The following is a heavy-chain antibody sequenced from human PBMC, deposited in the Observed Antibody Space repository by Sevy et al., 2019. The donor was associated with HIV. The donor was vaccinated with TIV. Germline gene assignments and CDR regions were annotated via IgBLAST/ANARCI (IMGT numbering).Heavy chain of an antibody. J-gene: IGHJ4*02. CDR1: GYTFTSHG. V-gene: IGHV1-18*01. D-gene: IGHD3-10*01. Sequence: ASVKVSCKASGYTFTSHGISWVRQAPGQGLEWVGWISTYNDDTKYAQKVQGRVTMTTDTSTTTFFMELRSLRSDDTAIYYCARDLPPLDYYGSGSYYTSDYWGQGTLVTVSS. CDR2: ISTYNDDT. CDR3: ARDLPPLDYYGSGSYYTSDY.